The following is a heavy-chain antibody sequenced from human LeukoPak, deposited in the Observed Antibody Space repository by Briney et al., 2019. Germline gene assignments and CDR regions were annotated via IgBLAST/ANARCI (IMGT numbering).Heavy chain of an antibody. J-gene: IGHJ4*02. CDR2: IIPIFGTA. CDR3: ARGLATRNYFDY. Sequence: SVKVSCKASGGTFSSYAISWVRQAPGQGLGWMGGIIPIFGTANYAQKFQGRVTITTDESTSTAYMELSSLRSEDTAVYYCARGLATRNYFDYWGQGTLVTVSS. D-gene: IGHD5-24*01. CDR1: GGTFSSYA. V-gene: IGHV1-69*05.